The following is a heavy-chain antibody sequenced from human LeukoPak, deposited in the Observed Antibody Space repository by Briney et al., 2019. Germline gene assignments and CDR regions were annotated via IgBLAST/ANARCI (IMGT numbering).Heavy chain of an antibody. CDR2: ISSDPSHT. CDR1: GFRFEDYA. J-gene: IGHJ4*02. Sequence: GRSLRLSCAASGFRFEDYAMHWVRQAPGKGLEWVSYISSDPSHTYYADSVRGRFTISRDNAKHSLYLQMDNLRTEDTAMYYCARDPDYYDSRVVDFWGQGTRVTVSS. D-gene: IGHD3-22*01. V-gene: IGHV3-21*01. CDR3: ARDPDYYDSRVVDF.